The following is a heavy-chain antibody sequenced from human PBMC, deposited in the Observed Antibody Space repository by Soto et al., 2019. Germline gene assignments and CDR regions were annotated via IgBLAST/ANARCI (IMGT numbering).Heavy chain of an antibody. CDR3: ARHTPAISISDH. J-gene: IGHJ4*02. CDR1: GGSITSSSYY. CDR2: IDYSGST. Sequence: QLQLQESGPGLVKPSETLSLTCTVSGGSITSSSYYWGWIRQPPGKGLEWIGSIDYSGSTYDNPSLKSRVTIAVDTSKNQFSLKLSSVTAADTAVYYCARHTPAISISDHWGQGTLVTVSS. D-gene: IGHD2-15*01. V-gene: IGHV4-39*01.